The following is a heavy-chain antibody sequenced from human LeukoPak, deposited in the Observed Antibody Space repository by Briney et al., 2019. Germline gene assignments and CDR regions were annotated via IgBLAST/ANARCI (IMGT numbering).Heavy chain of an antibody. V-gene: IGHV4-4*02. Sequence: SETLSLTCAVSGGSISSSNWWSWVRQPPGKGLEWIGEIFHSGSTNYNPSLKSRVTISVDKSKNQFSLKLSSVTAADTAVYYCARGYYDILTGYYDDYWGQGTLVTVSS. CDR1: GGSISSSNW. CDR2: IFHSGST. CDR3: ARGYYDILTGYYDDY. J-gene: IGHJ4*02. D-gene: IGHD3-9*01.